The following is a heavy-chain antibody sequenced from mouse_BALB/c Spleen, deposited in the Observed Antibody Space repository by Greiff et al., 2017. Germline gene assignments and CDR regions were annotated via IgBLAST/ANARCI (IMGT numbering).Heavy chain of an antibody. V-gene: IGHV5-6-2*01. J-gene: IGHJ4*01. CDR3: ARPGDDGYYEDYAMDY. CDR1: GFTFSSYY. D-gene: IGHD2-3*01. CDR2: INSNGGST. Sequence: EVQLVQSGGGLVKLGGSLKLSCAASGFTFSSYYMSWVRQTPEKRLELVAAINSNGGSTYYPDTVKGRFTISRDNAKNTLYLQMSSLKSEDTALYYCARPGDDGYYEDYAMDYWGQGTSVTVSS.